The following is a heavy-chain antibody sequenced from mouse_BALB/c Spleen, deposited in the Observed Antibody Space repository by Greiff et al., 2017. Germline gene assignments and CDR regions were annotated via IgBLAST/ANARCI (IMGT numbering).Heavy chain of an antibody. CDR3: ARSTSAMDY. V-gene: IGHV5-6*01. CDR2: ISSGGSYT. J-gene: IGHJ4*01. D-gene: IGHD2-1*01. CDR1: GFTFSSYG. Sequence: EVQLQESGGDLVKPGGSLKLSCAASGFTFSSYGMSWVRQTPDKRLEWVATISSGGSYTYYPDSVKGRFTISRDNAKNTLYLQMSSLKSEDTAMYYCARSTSAMDYWGQGTSVTVSS.